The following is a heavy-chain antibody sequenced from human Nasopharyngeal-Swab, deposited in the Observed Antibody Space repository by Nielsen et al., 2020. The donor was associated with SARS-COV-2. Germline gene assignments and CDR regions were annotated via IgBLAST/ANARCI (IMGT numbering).Heavy chain of an antibody. CDR2: IYPGDSST. CDR1: GYRFISYW. CDR3: ARTAIEGGYYRGDAFDI. D-gene: IGHD3-22*01. Sequence: GESLKISCKGSGYRFISYWIGWVRQLPGKGLEWVGIIYPGDSSTRYSPSFQGQVTISADKSINTAYLQWSSLKASDTAMYYCARTAIEGGYYRGDAFDIWGQGTMVTVSS. J-gene: IGHJ3*02. V-gene: IGHV5-51*01.